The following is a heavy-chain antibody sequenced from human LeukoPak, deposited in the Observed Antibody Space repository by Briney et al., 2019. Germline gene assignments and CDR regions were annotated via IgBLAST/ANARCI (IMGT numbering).Heavy chain of an antibody. V-gene: IGHV3-33*01. CDR1: GFTFSSYG. CDR3: ARDRGVVVPAAIGY. J-gene: IGHJ4*02. CDR2: IWYDGSNK. Sequence: GGSLRLSCAASGFTFSSYGMHWVRQAPGKGLEWVAVIWYDGSNKYYADSVKGRFTIFRDNSKNTLYLQMNSLRAEDTAVYYCARDRGVVVPAAIGYWGQGTLVTVSS. D-gene: IGHD2-2*02.